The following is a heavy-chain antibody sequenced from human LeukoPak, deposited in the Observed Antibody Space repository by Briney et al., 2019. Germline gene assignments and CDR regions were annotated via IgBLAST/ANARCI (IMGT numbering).Heavy chain of an antibody. J-gene: IGHJ5*02. CDR1: GYSFTSYW. CDR2: IYPGDSDT. D-gene: IGHD1-7*01. CDR3: ARGHSGITGTTTIRFDP. V-gene: IGHV5-51*01. Sequence: GESLKISCKGSGYSFTSYWIGWVRQMPGKGLEWMGIIYPGDSDTRYSPSFQGQVTISADKSNSTAYLQWSSLKASDTAMYYCARGHSGITGTTTIRFDPWGQGTLVTVSS.